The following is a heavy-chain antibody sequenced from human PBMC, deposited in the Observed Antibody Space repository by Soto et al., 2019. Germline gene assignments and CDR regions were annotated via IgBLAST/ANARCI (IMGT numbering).Heavy chain of an antibody. Sequence: QVQLQESGPGLVKPSQTLSLTCTVSGGSISRGDYYWSWIRQPPGKGLEWIGYIYYSGSTYYNPSLKSRVTIAVDTSKNQFSLKLSSVTAADTAVYYCARKSHDYSNYNWFDPWGQGTLVTVSS. CDR1: GGSISRGDYY. CDR2: IYYSGST. J-gene: IGHJ5*02. D-gene: IGHD4-4*01. V-gene: IGHV4-30-4*01. CDR3: ARKSHDYSNYNWFDP.